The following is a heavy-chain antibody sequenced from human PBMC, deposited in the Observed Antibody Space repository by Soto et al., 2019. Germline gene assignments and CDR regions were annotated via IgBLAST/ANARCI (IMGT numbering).Heavy chain of an antibody. CDR1: GFTFSSFS. CDR2: ISSSSSTI. D-gene: IGHD1-26*01. V-gene: IGHV3-48*02. CDR3: ARVRWGTYYVDL. J-gene: IGHJ5*02. Sequence: EVQLVESGGGLVQPGGSQRLSCAASGFTFSSFSMNWVRQAPGKGLEWVSYISSSSSTINYADSLKGRFTISRDNAKDSLYRQRNSLRDDDTAVYYCARVRWGTYYVDLWGQGTLVTVTS.